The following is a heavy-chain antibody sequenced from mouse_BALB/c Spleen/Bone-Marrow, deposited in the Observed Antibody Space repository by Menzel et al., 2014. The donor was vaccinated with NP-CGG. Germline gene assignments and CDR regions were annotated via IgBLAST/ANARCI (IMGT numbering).Heavy chain of an antibody. CDR1: GYTFTSYW. V-gene: IGHV1S81*02. CDR3: ARWLLQYFDV. J-gene: IGHJ1*01. CDR2: IIPSNGRT. Sequence: QVHVKQSGAELVKPGASVKLSCKASGYTFTSYWMHWVKQRPGQGLEWIGEIIPSNGRTNYNEKFKSKVTLTVDKSSNTAYMQLSSLTSEDSAVYYCARWLLQYFDVRGAGTTVTVSS. D-gene: IGHD2-3*01.